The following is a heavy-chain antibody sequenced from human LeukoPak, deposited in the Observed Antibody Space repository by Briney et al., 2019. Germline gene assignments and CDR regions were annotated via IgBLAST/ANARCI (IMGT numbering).Heavy chain of an antibody. J-gene: IGHJ4*02. CDR1: GYTFTSYY. D-gene: IGHD6-13*01. V-gene: IGHV1-46*01. CDR3: AREGMGVPGAIAAVKGFDY. CDR2: INPSGGST. Sequence: ASVKCSCKASGYTFTSYYMHWVRQAPGQGLEWMGIINPSGGSTSYEQKFQGRVAMTRDMSTSTVYMELSSLRSEDTAIYYCAREGMGVPGAIAAVKGFDYWGQGTLVTVSS.